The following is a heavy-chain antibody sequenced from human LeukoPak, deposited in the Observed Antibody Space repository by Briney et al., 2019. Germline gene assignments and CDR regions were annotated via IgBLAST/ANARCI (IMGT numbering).Heavy chain of an antibody. Sequence: SETLSLTCTVSGGSISSSSYYWGWIRQPPGKGLEWIGSIYYSGSTYYNPSLKSRVTISVDTSKNQFSLKLSSVTAADTAVYYCASSAGGVFDYWGQGTLVTVSS. CDR2: IYYSGST. CDR3: ASSAGGVFDY. J-gene: IGHJ4*02. CDR1: GGSISSSSYY. D-gene: IGHD3-10*01. V-gene: IGHV4-39*07.